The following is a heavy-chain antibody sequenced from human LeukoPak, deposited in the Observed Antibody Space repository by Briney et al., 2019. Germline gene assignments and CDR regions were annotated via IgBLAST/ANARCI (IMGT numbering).Heavy chain of an antibody. J-gene: IGHJ4*02. CDR2: ISWNSGSI. D-gene: IGHD6-19*01. Sequence: SLRLSCAASGFTFDDYAMHWVRQAPGKGLEWVSGISWNSGSIGYADSVKGRFTISRDNAKNSLYLQMNSLRAEDTAVYYCARDLGIAVAGGLDYWGQGTLVTVSS. V-gene: IGHV3-9*01. CDR1: GFTFDDYA. CDR3: ARDLGIAVAGGLDY.